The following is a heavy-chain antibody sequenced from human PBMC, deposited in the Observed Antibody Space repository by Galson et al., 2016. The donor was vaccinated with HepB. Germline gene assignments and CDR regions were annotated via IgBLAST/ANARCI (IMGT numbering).Heavy chain of an antibody. D-gene: IGHD4-17*01. CDR1: GFSLTTSGMR. CDR2: MDWDDDK. Sequence: PALVKPTQTLTLTCTFSGFSLTTSGMRVNWIRQPPGKALEWLARMDWDDDKFYSTSLKTRLTISKDTSKNQVVLTMTNMDPVDTATYYCARSTYYGDYVYFDYWGQGTLVTVSS. J-gene: IGHJ4*02. CDR3: ARSTYYGDYVYFDY. V-gene: IGHV2-70*04.